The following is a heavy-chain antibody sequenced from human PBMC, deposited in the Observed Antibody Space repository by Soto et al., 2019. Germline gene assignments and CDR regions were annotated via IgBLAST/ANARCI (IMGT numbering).Heavy chain of an antibody. CDR2: MNPNSGNT. D-gene: IGHD2-15*01. J-gene: IGHJ6*03. Sequence: ASVKVSCKASGYTFTSYDINWVRQATGQGLEWMGWMNPNSGNTGYAQKFQGRVTMTRNTSISTAYMELSSLRSEDTAVYYCARGLGVIVVVVAATEYYYMDVWGKGTTVTVSS. CDR1: GYTFTSYD. V-gene: IGHV1-8*01. CDR3: ARGLGVIVVVVAATEYYYMDV.